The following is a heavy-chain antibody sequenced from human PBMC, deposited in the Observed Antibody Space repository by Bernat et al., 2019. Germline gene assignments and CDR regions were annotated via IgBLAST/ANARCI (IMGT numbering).Heavy chain of an antibody. CDR3: ARVGGGGNDY. Sequence: EVQLVESGGGLVQPGGSLRLSCAVSGLTFSSYWMSWVRQAPGKGLEWVANIKQDGSEKYYVDSVKGRFTISRDNAKNSLYLQMNSLRAEDTAVYYCARVGGGGNDYWGQGTLVTVSS. CDR1: GLTFSSYW. J-gene: IGHJ4*02. D-gene: IGHD3-16*01. V-gene: IGHV3-7*04. CDR2: IKQDGSEK.